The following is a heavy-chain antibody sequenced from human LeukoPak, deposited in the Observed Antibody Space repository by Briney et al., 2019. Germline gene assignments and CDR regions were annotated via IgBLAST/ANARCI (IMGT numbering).Heavy chain of an antibody. V-gene: IGHV1-18*01. CDR2: ISAYNGNT. Sequence: GASVKVSCKASGYTFTSYGISWVRQAPGQGLEWMGWISAYNGNTNYAQKLQGRVAMTTDTSTSTAYMELRSLRSDDTAVYYCARIAPLGIMITFGGVIDRYNWFDPWGQGTLVTVSS. J-gene: IGHJ5*02. CDR1: GYTFTSYG. D-gene: IGHD3-16*02. CDR3: ARIAPLGIMITFGGVIDRYNWFDP.